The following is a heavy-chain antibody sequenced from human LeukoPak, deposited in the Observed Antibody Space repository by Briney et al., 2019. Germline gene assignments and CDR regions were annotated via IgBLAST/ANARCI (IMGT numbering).Heavy chain of an antibody. D-gene: IGHD3-9*01. CDR3: AKDGIRYSRPYYYYGMDV. J-gene: IGHJ6*04. Sequence: GWYLRLSCAASEFTFSSYAMSGVRQAPGKGLEWVSAISGIGGSTYYADSVKGRFTISRDNSKNTLYLQMNSLRAEDTAVYFQAKDGIRYSRPYYYYGMDVWGKGTTVTVSS. CDR1: EFTFSSYA. CDR2: ISGIGGST. V-gene: IGHV3-23*01.